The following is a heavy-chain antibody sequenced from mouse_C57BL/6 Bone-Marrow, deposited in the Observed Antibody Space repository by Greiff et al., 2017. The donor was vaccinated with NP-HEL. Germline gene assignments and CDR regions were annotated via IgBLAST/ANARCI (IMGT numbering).Heavy chain of an antibody. J-gene: IGHJ1*03. D-gene: IGHD2-4*01. CDR3: ARVLRPYYWYFDV. CDR1: GYSITSGYD. CDR2: ISYSGST. V-gene: IGHV3-1*01. Sequence: VQLKESGPGMVKPSQSLSLTCTVTGYSITSGYDWHWIRHFPGNKLEWMGYISYSGSTNYNPSLKSRISITHDTSKNQFYLKLNSVTTEDTATYYCARVLRPYYWYFDVWGTGTTVTVSS.